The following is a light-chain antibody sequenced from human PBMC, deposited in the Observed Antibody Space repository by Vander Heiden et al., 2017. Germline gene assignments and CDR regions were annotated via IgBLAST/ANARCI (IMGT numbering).Light chain of an antibody. V-gene: IGKV1-5*03. Sequence: DIQMNQYPSTLSASVGDRINNNCRGSPSNSNRLAWYQQKPGKAPKLLIYKASSLESGVPSRFSGSGSGTEFTLTISSLQPDDFATYYCQQYNTSPSTFGPGTKLEIK. CDR2: KAS. CDR1: PSNSNR. CDR3: QQYNTSPST. J-gene: IGKJ2*01.